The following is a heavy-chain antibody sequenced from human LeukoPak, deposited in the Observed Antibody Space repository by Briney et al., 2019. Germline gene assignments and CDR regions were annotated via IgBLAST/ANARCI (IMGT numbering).Heavy chain of an antibody. V-gene: IGHV3-21*01. D-gene: IGHD2-2*01. Sequence: GGSLRLSCAASGFPLSSYAMSWVRQVPGKGLEWVSSISSSSSYIYYADSVKGRFTISRDNAKNSLYLQMNSLRDEDTAVYYCARGGSSSSYYYYYYMDVWGKGTTVTISS. CDR3: ARGGSSSSYYYYYYMDV. CDR2: ISSSSSYI. J-gene: IGHJ6*03. CDR1: GFPLSSYA.